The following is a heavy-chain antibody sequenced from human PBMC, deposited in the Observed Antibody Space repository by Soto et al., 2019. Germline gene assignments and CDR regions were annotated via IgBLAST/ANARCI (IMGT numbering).Heavy chain of an antibody. CDR2: IYWDDDK. V-gene: IGHV2-5*02. CDR1: GFSLRTSEVG. CDR3: AHSGIAVAGRVTALDP. J-gene: IGHJ5*02. Sequence: QITLKESGPTLVKPTQTLTLTCSFSGFSLRTSEVGVGWIRQPPGKALEWLAAIYWDDDKRYSPSLRSRLTITKNTAKNQVVLTMTNMDPVDTATYYWAHSGIAVAGRVTALDPWGQGSLVTVSS. D-gene: IGHD6-19*01.